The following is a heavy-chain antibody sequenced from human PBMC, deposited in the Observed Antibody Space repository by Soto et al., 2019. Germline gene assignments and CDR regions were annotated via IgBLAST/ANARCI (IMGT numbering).Heavy chain of an antibody. CDR1: GDSINNSHW. V-gene: IGHV4-4*02. J-gene: IGHJ5*02. CDR3: AREVNSSPARGPNWFDP. CDR2: TYHSGTT. D-gene: IGHD6-13*01. Sequence: QVQLQESGPGLVQPSGTLSLTCAVSGDSINNSHWWSWVRQTAVKGLEWIGETYHSGTTNYNPSHKTRVTISIDKSKNQFSLKMNSVTAADTAVYYCAREVNSSPARGPNWFDPWGQGTLVTVSS.